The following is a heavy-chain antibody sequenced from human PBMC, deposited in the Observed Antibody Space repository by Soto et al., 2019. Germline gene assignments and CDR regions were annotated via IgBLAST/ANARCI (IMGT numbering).Heavy chain of an antibody. CDR1: GGSFSGYY. CDR2: INHSGNT. J-gene: IGHJ4*02. V-gene: IGHV4-34*01. Sequence: SETLSLTCAVYGGSFSGYYWSWIRQPPGKGLEWIGEINHSGNTNYNPSLKSRVTISVDTSKNQFSLRLTSVTAADTAVYYCATHPPYGPLDHWGQGTLVTVSS. D-gene: IGHD4-17*01. CDR3: ATHPPYGPLDH.